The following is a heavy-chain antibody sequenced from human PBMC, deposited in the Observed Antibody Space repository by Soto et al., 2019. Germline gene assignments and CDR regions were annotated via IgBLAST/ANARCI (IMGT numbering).Heavy chain of an antibody. CDR2: ISGSGGST. V-gene: IGHV3-23*01. J-gene: IGHJ3*02. Sequence: QSGGSLRLSCAASGFTFSSYAMSWVRQAPGKGLEWVSAISGSGGSTYYADSVKGRFTISRDNSKNTLYLQMNSLRAEDTAVYYCAKAYYDYVWAKGWAFDIWGQGTMVTVSS. D-gene: IGHD3-16*01. CDR1: GFTFSSYA. CDR3: AKAYYDYVWAKGWAFDI.